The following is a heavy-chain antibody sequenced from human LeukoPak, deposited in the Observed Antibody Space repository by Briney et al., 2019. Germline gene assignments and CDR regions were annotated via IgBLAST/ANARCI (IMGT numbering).Heavy chain of an antibody. CDR1: GFTFDDYA. J-gene: IGHJ4*02. CDR3: AKDIGVLRYSSSWANFDY. CDR2: ISWNSGSI. Sequence: GRSLRLSCAASGFTFDDYAMHWVRQAPGKGLEWVSGISWNSGSIGYADSVKGRFTISRDNAKNSLYLQMNSLRAEDTALYYCAKDIGVLRYSSSWANFDYWGQATLVTVSS. D-gene: IGHD6-13*01. V-gene: IGHV3-9*01.